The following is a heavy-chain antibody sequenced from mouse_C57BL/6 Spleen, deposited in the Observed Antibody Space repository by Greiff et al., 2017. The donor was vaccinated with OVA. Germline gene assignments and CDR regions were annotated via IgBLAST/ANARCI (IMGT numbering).Heavy chain of an antibody. CDR2: IDPEDGDT. J-gene: IGHJ4*01. Sequence: VHVKQSGAELVRPGASVKLSCTASGFNIKDYYMHWVKQRPEQGLEWIGRIDPEDGDTEYAPKFQGKATMTADTSSNTAYLQLSSLTSEDTAVYYCTITTVVDYYAMDYWGQGTSVTVSS. CDR1: GFNIKDYY. D-gene: IGHD1-1*01. CDR3: TITTVVDYYAMDY. V-gene: IGHV14-1*01.